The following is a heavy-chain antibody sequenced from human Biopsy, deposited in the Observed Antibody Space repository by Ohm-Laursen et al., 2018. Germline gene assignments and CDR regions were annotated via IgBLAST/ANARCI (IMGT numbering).Heavy chain of an antibody. CDR2: IILNSDRL. Sequence: SLRLSCSASGFNVHKYGIHWVRQAQGKGLEWVSGIILNSDRLSYADSVRGRFTISRDNAKNSVYLQMNSLRPEGTALYYCIKDITPGGGDVWGQGTTVTVSS. CDR3: IKDITPGGGDV. J-gene: IGHJ6*02. V-gene: IGHV3-9*01. D-gene: IGHD3-16*01. CDR1: GFNVHKYG.